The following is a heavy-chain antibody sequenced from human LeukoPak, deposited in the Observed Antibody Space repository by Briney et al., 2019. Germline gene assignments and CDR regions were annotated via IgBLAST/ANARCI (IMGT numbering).Heavy chain of an antibody. V-gene: IGHV3-30-3*01. Sequence: GRSLRLSCAASGFTFSSYAMHWVRQAPGKGLEWVAVISYDGSNKYYADSVKGRFTISRDNAKNSLYLQMNGLRAEDTAVYYCARGFRWLHPNPNDSWGQGTLVTVSS. J-gene: IGHJ5*01. CDR1: GFTFSSYA. D-gene: IGHD5-24*01. CDR2: ISYDGSNK. CDR3: ARGFRWLHPNPNDS.